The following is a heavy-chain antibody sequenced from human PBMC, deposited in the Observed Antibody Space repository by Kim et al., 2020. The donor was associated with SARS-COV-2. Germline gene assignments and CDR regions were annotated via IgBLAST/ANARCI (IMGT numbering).Heavy chain of an antibody. CDR1: GFIFSSYG. D-gene: IGHD2-15*01. Sequence: GGSLRLSCAASGFIFSSYGMHWVRQAPGKGLEWVAVISYDGSNKYYADSVKGRFTISRDNSKNTLYLQMNSLRAEDTAVYYCAKGGGYCSGGSCSNDYWGPGTLGTVSS. J-gene: IGHJ4*02. CDR2: ISYDGSNK. CDR3: AKGGGYCSGGSCSNDY. V-gene: IGHV3-30*18.